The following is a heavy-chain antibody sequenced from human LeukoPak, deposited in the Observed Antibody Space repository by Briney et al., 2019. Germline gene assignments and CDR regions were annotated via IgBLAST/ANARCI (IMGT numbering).Heavy chain of an antibody. V-gene: IGHV1-69*05. J-gene: IGHJ4*02. CDR1: GGTFSSYA. Sequence: ASVTVSCKASGGTFSSYAISWVRQAPGQGLEWMGGIIPIFGTANYAQKFQGRVTITTDESTSTAYMELSSLRSEDTAVYYCAITYYYDSSGYYPLDYWGQGTLVTVSS. D-gene: IGHD3-22*01. CDR3: AITYYYDSSGYYPLDY. CDR2: IIPIFGTA.